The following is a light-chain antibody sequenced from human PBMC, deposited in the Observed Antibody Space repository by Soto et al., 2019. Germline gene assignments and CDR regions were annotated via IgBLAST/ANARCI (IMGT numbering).Light chain of an antibody. CDR3: CSYAGSRYV. CDR2: DVS. Sequence: QSVLTQPRSVSGSPGQSVTISCTGTSCDVGGYNYVSWYQQHPGKAPKLMIYDVSKRPSGVPDRFSGSKSGNTASLTISGLQAEDEADYYCCSYAGSRYVFGTGTKVTVL. CDR1: SCDVGGYNY. V-gene: IGLV2-11*01. J-gene: IGLJ1*01.